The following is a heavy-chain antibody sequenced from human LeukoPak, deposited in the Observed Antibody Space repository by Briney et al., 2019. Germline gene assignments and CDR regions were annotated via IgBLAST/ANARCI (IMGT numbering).Heavy chain of an antibody. CDR1: GGSISSYY. CDR2: IYYSGST. CDR3: ARHKPYPSGMKDAFDI. J-gene: IGHJ3*02. V-gene: IGHV4-59*08. Sequence: SETLSLTCTVSGGSISSYYWSWIRQPPGKGLEWIGYIYYSGSTNYNPSLKSRVTISVDTSKNQFSLKLSSVTAADTAVYYCARHKPYPSGMKDAFDIWGQGTMVTVSS. D-gene: IGHD3-10*01.